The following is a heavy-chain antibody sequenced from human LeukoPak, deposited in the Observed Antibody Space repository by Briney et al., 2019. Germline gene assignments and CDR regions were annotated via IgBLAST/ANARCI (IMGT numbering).Heavy chain of an antibody. CDR2: ISGSGGST. CDR1: GLTFNNYA. Sequence: PGGSLRLSCAASGLTFNNYAMTWVRQAPGKGLEWVSAISGSGGSTYYADSVKGRFTISRDNSKNTLYLQMNSLRAEDTAVYYCAKPLNRYCSGGSCYDFDYWGQGTLVTVSS. D-gene: IGHD2-15*01. CDR3: AKPLNRYCSGGSCYDFDY. J-gene: IGHJ4*02. V-gene: IGHV3-23*01.